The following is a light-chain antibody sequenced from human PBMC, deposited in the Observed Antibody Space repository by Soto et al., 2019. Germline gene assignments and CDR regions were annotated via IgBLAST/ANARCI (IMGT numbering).Light chain of an antibody. CDR1: SSDIGGYNY. CDR3: SSYTSSSSYML. Sequence: QSALTQPASVSGSPGQSITISSTGTSSDIGGYNYVSWYQQHPGKAPKLIISGVSNRPSGVSNRFSGSKSGNTASLTISGLQAEDEADYYCSSYTSSSSYMLFGGGTKLTVL. CDR2: GVS. V-gene: IGLV2-14*01. J-gene: IGLJ3*02.